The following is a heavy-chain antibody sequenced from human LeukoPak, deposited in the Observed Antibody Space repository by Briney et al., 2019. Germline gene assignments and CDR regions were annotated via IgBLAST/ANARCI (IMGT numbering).Heavy chain of an antibody. CDR1: GFTFSSYA. CDR2: ISGSGGST. V-gene: IGHV3-23*01. CDR3: AKGRRYYYYGMDV. D-gene: IGHD6-25*01. Sequence: PGGSLRLSCAASGFTFSSYAMSWVRQAPGKGLEWVSSISGSGGSTYYADSVKGRFTISRDNSKNTLYLQMNSLRAEDTAVYYCAKGRRYYYYGMDVWGQGTTVTVSS. J-gene: IGHJ6*02.